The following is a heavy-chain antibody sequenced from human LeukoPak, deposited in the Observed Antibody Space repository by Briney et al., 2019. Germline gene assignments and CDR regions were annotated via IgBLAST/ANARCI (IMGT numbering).Heavy chain of an antibody. CDR2: IIPIFGTA. CDR1: GGTFTSYA. CDR3: ARDLAGLLFVWGEYVILGD. V-gene: IGHV1-69*05. Sequence: VASVKVSCKASGGTFTSYAISWVRQAPGQGLEWMGWIIPIFGTANYAQKFQGRVTITTDESTSTAYIELGSLISDDPAVYLCARDLAGLLFVWGEYVILGDWGQRTLVTVSS. D-gene: IGHD3-9*01. J-gene: IGHJ4*02.